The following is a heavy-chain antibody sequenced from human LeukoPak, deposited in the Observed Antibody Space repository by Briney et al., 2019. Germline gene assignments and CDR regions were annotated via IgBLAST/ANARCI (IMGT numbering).Heavy chain of an antibody. CDR3: ARWSGGSDWLYHYGMDV. CDR2: ISGYQGKT. Sequence: ASVKVSCKASGGTFSSYAISWVRQAPGQGLEWMGWISGYQGKTNYAQNLQGRVTVTMDTSTSTAHMELRSLRSDDTAVYYCARWSGGSDWLYHYGMDVWGQGTTVTVSS. D-gene: IGHD6-19*01. V-gene: IGHV1-18*01. CDR1: GGTFSSYA. J-gene: IGHJ6*02.